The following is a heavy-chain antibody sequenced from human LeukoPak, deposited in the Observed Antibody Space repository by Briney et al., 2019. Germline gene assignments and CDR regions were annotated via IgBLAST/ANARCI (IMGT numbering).Heavy chain of an antibody. CDR3: ARYSAYGSGSYFDY. D-gene: IGHD3-10*01. CDR1: GGSISSGSYY. Sequence: ASETLSLTCTVSGGSISSGSYYWSWIRQPAGKGLEWIGRIYTSGSTNYNPSLKSRVTISVDTSKNQFSLKLSSVTAADTAVYYCARYSAYGSGSYFDYWGQGTLVTVSS. J-gene: IGHJ4*02. V-gene: IGHV4-61*02. CDR2: IYTSGST.